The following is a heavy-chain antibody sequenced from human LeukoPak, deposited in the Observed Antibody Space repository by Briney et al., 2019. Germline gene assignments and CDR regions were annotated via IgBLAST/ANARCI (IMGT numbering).Heavy chain of an antibody. CDR3: AKERLLCGSGSYPFDY. D-gene: IGHD3-10*01. Sequence: GGSLRLSCSASGFTFSSYGMHWVRQAPGKELEWVAVISYDGSNKYYADSVKGRFTISRDNSKNTLYLQMNSLRAEDTAVYYCAKERLLCGSGSYPFDYWGQGTLVTVSS. CDR1: GFTFSSYG. CDR2: ISYDGSNK. V-gene: IGHV3-30*18. J-gene: IGHJ4*02.